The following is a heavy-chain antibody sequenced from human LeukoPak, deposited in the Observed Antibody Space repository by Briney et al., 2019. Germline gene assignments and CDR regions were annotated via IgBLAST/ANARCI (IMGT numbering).Heavy chain of an antibody. CDR3: AKDFGDSSGWYFDY. Sequence: GGSLRLSCAVSGITLSNYGMSWIRQAPGKGLEWVAVIAHDGSKKYYADSVNGRFTISRDNSKNALYLQMNSLRAEDTAVYYCAKDFGDSSGWYFDYWGQGTLVTVSS. J-gene: IGHJ4*02. V-gene: IGHV3-30*18. CDR1: GITLSNYG. CDR2: IAHDGSKK. D-gene: IGHD6-19*01.